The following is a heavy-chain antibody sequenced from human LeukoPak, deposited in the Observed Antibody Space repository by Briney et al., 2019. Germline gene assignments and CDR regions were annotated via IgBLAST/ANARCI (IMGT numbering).Heavy chain of an antibody. V-gene: IGHV3-74*01. CDR3: ARDKGYSQDY. Sequence: GGSLRLSCAASGFTFRNYCMHWVRQAPGKGLVWVAHINGDGSSLSYAASVKGRFTISRDNAKNTLYLQLSNLRVEDTAVYYCARDKGYSQDYWGQGTLVTVSS. D-gene: IGHD5-18*01. J-gene: IGHJ4*02. CDR2: INGDGSSL. CDR1: GFTFRNYC.